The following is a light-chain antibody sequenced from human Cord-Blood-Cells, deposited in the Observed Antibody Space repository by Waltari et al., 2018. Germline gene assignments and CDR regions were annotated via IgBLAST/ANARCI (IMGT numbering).Light chain of an antibody. V-gene: IGLV6-57*01. CDR3: QSYDSSWV. CDR1: SGSIASNY. Sequence: NFMLTQPHSVSESPGKTVTISCTRSSGSIASNYVQWYQQRPGSSPTTVIYEDNQRPPGVPDRFSGSIDSSSNSASLTISGLKTEDEADDYCQSYDSSWVFGGGTKLTVL. CDR2: EDN. J-gene: IGLJ3*02.